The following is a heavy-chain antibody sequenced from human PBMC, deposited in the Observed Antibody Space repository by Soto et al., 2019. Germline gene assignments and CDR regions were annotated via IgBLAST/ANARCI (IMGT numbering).Heavy chain of an antibody. V-gene: IGHV2-26*01. J-gene: IGHJ5*02. CDR1: GLSITDSEMG. CDR3: ARRHLAVAVSPWFDP. D-gene: IGHD6-19*01. CDR2: IDSSGEK. Sequence: QVTLKESGPVLVKPTEPLTLRCTVSGLSITDSEMGVSWIRQPPGQPLEWLAHIDSSGEKSYRTFLKSRLAISKDTSKSQIVLTMTKMDPADTATYYCARRHLAVAVSPWFDPWGQGIPVTVSS.